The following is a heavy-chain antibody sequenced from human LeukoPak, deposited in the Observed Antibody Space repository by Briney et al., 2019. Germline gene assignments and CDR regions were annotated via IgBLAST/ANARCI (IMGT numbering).Heavy chain of an antibody. J-gene: IGHJ6*03. CDR2: IYHDGRT. CDR1: GGSISSYY. V-gene: IGHV4-59*01. CDR3: ARGSHYYYYMDV. Sequence: SETLSLTCTVSGGSISSYYWSWIRQPPGKGLEWLGYIYHDGRTNYNPSLKRRVTISVDTSKDHFSLNLSSVTAADTAVYYCARGSHYYYYMDVWGKGTPVTVSS.